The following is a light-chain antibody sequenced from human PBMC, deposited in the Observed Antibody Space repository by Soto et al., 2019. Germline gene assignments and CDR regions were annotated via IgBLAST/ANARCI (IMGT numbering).Light chain of an antibody. V-gene: IGKV3-15*01. CDR1: QTIYNN. CDR2: HTS. J-gene: IGKJ5*01. Sequence: IVMTQSPDTLSVSPGERATLYCRASQTIYNNVAWYQKRPGQAPRLLIYHTSSRAPGIPARFSGSGSGTEFSLTISSLQSEDFAVYYCQQYSKWPITFGQGTRLEI. CDR3: QQYSKWPIT.